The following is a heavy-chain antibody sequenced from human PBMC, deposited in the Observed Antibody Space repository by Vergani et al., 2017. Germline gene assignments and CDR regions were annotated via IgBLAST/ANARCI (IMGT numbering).Heavy chain of an antibody. J-gene: IGHJ6*03. CDR2: IFYSGTT. D-gene: IGHD6-25*01. CDR3: ARVDTQVPATSHFYYMDV. V-gene: IGHV4-59*06. CDR1: GFTFNSYG. Sequence: QVQLVESGGGVVQPGGSLRLSCAASGFTFNSYGMHWIRQRPGKGLEWIGYIFYSGTTYDNPSLRSRLTISVDTSQNQFYLKLRSVTAADTAVYYCARVDTQVPATSHFYYMDVWGKGTTVVVSS.